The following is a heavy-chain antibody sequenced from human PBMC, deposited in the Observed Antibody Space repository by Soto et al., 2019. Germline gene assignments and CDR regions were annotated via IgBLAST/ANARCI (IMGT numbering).Heavy chain of an antibody. CDR1: GYTFSGYD. Sequence: QVPLVQSGAEVKKPGASVKVSCKTSGYTFSGYDINWVRQATGQGLEWMGWMNPNSGNTGYAQKFQGRVSMTRDTSTSTAYMELSSLTYEDTAVYYCARGHYTIAAALYWGQGTLVTVSS. J-gene: IGHJ4*02. CDR2: MNPNSGNT. V-gene: IGHV1-8*02. CDR3: ARGHYTIAAALY. D-gene: IGHD6-13*01.